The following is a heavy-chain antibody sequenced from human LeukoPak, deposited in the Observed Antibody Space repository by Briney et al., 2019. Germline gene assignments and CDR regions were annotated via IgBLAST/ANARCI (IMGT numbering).Heavy chain of an antibody. CDR2: IYSGGST. CDR3: ARDRNVAVASQAFDI. Sequence: GGSLRLSCAASGFTVSSNYMSWVRQAPGKGLEWVSVIYSGGSTYYADSVKGRFTISRDNSKNTLYLQMNSLRAEDTAVYYCARDRNVAVASQAFDIWGQGTMVTVSS. CDR1: GFTVSSNY. D-gene: IGHD6-19*01. V-gene: IGHV3-66*01. J-gene: IGHJ3*02.